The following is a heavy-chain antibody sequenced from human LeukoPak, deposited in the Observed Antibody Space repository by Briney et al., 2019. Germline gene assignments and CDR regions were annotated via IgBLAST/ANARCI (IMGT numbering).Heavy chain of an antibody. CDR3: ASSPFMVIYESYYFDY. J-gene: IGHJ4*02. V-gene: IGHV1-69*05. CDR2: IIPIFGTA. D-gene: IGHD5-18*01. Sequence: SVKVSCKASGGTFSSYAISWVRQAPGQGLEWMGRIIPIFGTANYAQKFQGRVTITTDESTSTAYMELSSLRSEDTAVYYCASSPFMVIYESYYFDYWGQGTLVTVSS. CDR1: GGTFSSYA.